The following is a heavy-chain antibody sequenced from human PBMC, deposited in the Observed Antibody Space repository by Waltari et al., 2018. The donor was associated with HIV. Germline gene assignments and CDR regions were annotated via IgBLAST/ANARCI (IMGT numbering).Heavy chain of an antibody. CDR2: IIPIFGTA. V-gene: IGHV1-69*01. Sequence: QVHLVQSGAEVKKPGSSVKVSCTASAGTFSAYAISWVRQAPGQGLEWMGGIIPIFGTANYAQKFQGRVTITADESTSTAYMELSSLRSEDTAVYYCARDQRYSVKAYGMDVWGQGTTVTVSS. CDR3: ARDQRYSVKAYGMDV. CDR1: AGTFSAYA. J-gene: IGHJ6*02. D-gene: IGHD5-18*01.